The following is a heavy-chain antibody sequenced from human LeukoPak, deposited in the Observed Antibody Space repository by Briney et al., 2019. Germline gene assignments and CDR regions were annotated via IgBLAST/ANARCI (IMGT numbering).Heavy chain of an antibody. Sequence: GGSLRLSCAASGFTVNSYYINWVRQPPGKGLEWISAISGSGGSTYYADSVKGRFTISRDNSKNTLYLQMNSLRAEDTAVYYCAKGDYYDSSGYPDYWGQGTLVTVSS. D-gene: IGHD3-22*01. J-gene: IGHJ4*02. CDR2: ISGSGGST. CDR3: AKGDYYDSSGYPDY. CDR1: GFTVNSYY. V-gene: IGHV3-23*01.